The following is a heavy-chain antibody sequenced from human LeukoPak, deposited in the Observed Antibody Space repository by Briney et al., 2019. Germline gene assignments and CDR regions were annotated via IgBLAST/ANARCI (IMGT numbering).Heavy chain of an antibody. J-gene: IGHJ4*02. V-gene: IGHV1-69*05. CDR2: IIPIFGTA. CDR1: GGTFSSYA. CDR3: ARDRSYDSGSAPDY. Sequence: GASVKVSCKASGGTFSSYAISWVRQAPGQGLEWMGGIIPIFGTANYAQKFQGRVTITTDESTSTAYMELSSLRSGDTAAYYCARDRSYDSGSAPDYWGQGTLVTVSS. D-gene: IGHD3-22*01.